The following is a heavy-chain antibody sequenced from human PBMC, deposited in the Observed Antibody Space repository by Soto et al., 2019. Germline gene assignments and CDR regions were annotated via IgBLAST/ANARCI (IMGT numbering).Heavy chain of an antibody. Sequence: QLQLQESGSGLVKPSQTLSLTCAVSGGSISSGGYSWSWIRQPPGKGLEWIGYIYHSGSTYYNPSLMSRVTISVDRSKTQCSLRLSSVTAADTAVYYCARGGYSYGSFDYWGQGTLVTVSS. CDR1: GGSISSGGYS. D-gene: IGHD5-18*01. J-gene: IGHJ4*02. CDR3: ARGGYSYGSFDY. CDR2: IYHSGST. V-gene: IGHV4-30-2*01.